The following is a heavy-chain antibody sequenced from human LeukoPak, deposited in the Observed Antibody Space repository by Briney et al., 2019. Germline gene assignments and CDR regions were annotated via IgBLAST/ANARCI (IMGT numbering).Heavy chain of an antibody. CDR2: ISTSVGRT. CDR1: GFTFSGYG. J-gene: IGHJ4*02. Sequence: GGSLRLSCAASGFTFSGYGMSWVRQAPGKGLEWVSGISTSVGRTFYADSVKGRFTISRDNSKNTLYPQMNSLRVEDTAIYYCARAMGFGEGSGDYWGQGTLVTVSS. D-gene: IGHD3-10*01. V-gene: IGHV3-23*01. CDR3: ARAMGFGEGSGDY.